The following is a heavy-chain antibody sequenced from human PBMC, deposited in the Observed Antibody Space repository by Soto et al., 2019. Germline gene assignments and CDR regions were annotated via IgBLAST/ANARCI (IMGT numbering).Heavy chain of an antibody. J-gene: IGHJ3*02. Sequence: GESLKISCKGSGYSFTSYWIGWVRQMPGKGLEWMGIIYPGDSDTRYSPSFQGQVTISADKSISTAYLQWSSLKASDTAMYYCARSPPPHSSGWDAFDIWGQGTMVTVSS. D-gene: IGHD6-19*01. CDR1: GYSFTSYW. CDR3: ARSPPPHSSGWDAFDI. CDR2: IYPGDSDT. V-gene: IGHV5-51*01.